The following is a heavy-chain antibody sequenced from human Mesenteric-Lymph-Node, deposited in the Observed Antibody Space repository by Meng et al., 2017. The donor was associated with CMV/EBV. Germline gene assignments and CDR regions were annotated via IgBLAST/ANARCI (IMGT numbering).Heavy chain of an antibody. CDR1: GFTFSSYA. J-gene: IGHJ4*02. CDR2: ISYDGSNK. Sequence: GESLKISCAASGFTFSSYAMHWVRQAPGKGLEWVAVISYDGSNKYYADSVKGRFTIPRDDSKNTAYLQLNSLTPGDTAIYYCAGEYQLLNAPYFEYWGQGTVVTVSS. V-gene: IGHV3-30-3*01. CDR3: AGEYQLLNAPYFEY. D-gene: IGHD2-2*01.